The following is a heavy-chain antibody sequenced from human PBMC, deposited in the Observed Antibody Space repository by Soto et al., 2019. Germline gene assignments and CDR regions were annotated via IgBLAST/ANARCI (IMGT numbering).Heavy chain of an antibody. CDR3: ARGSVHFYDNSFDY. CDR1: GFSLIPYW. D-gene: IGHD3-22*01. V-gene: IGHV3-7*03. CDR2: INQGGSER. Sequence: PGGSLRLSCGASGFSLIPYWMSWVRQAPGKGLEWVANINQGGSERNYVDSVRGRFTISRDNAQNSVFLQMNSLRAEDVAVYFCARGSVHFYDNSFDYWGQGTPVTVSS. J-gene: IGHJ4*02.